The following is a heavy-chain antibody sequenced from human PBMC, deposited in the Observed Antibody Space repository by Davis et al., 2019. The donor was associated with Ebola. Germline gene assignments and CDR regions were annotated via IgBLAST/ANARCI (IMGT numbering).Heavy chain of an antibody. CDR1: GFTFSSYA. V-gene: IGHV4-34*01. CDR2: INHSGST. CDR3: ARDSGYSWGIDY. J-gene: IGHJ4*02. Sequence: GSLRLSCEASGFTFSSYAMSWVRQAPGKGLEWIGEINHSGSTNYNPSLKSRVTISVDTSKNQFSLKLSSVTAADTAVYYCARDSGYSWGIDYWGQGTLVTVSS. D-gene: IGHD5-18*01.